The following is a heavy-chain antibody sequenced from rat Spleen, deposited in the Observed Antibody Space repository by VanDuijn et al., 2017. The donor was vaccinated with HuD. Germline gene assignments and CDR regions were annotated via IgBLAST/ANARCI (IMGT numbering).Heavy chain of an antibody. D-gene: IGHD1-12*03. CDR2: IRSSGGST. V-gene: IGHV5S23*01. CDR3: TRGGYFRY. J-gene: IGHJ2*01. CDR1: GFTFSHYD. Sequence: EVQLVESGGGLVQPGRSLKLSCAASGFTFSHYDMAWVRQAPAKGLEWVASIRSSGGSTYYRDSVKGRFTISRANGKSTLYLQMDSLRSEDTATYYCTRGGYFRYWGQGVMVTVSS.